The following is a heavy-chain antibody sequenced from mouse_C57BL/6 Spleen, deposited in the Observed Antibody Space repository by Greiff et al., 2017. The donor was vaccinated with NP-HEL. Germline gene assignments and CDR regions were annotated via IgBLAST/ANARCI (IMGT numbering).Heavy chain of an antibody. J-gene: IGHJ4*01. V-gene: IGHV1-55*01. D-gene: IGHD2-2*01. CDR1: GYTFTSYW. CDR3: ARATMVTPYAMDY. Sequence: QVQLQQPGAELVKPGASVKMSCKASGYTFTSYWITWVKQRPGQGLEWIGDIYPGSGSTNYNEKFKSKATLTVDTSSSTAYMQLSSLTSEDSAVYYCARATMVTPYAMDYWGQGTSVTVSS. CDR2: IYPGSGST.